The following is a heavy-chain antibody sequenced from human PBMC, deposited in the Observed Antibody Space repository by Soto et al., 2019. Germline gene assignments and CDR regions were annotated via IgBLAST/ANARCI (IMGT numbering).Heavy chain of an antibody. J-gene: IGHJ5*02. Sequence: SETLSLTCAVYGGFFSGYYWSWIRQPPGKGLEWLGEVNHSGNTNYNPSLKSRVIISLDTSKNQFSLKLSSVTAADTGVYWCARVWAVAGYSWFDPWGQGILVTVSS. CDR3: ARVWAVAGYSWFDP. CDR1: GGFFSGYY. CDR2: VNHSGNT. D-gene: IGHD6-19*01. V-gene: IGHV4-34*01.